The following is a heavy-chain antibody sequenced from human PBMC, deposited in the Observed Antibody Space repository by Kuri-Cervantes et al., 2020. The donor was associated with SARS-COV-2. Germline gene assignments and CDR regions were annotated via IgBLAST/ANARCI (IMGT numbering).Heavy chain of an antibody. Sequence: GESLKISCTASGFTFGDYGMSWVRQAPGKGLEWVSGINWNGGSTGYADSVKGRFTISRDNAKNSLSLQMNSLRAEDTAVYYCATDLPCSSTSCHQTPVDYWGQGTLVTVSS. D-gene: IGHD2-2*01. J-gene: IGHJ4*02. CDR3: ATDLPCSSTSCHQTPVDY. CDR2: INWNGGST. CDR1: GFTFGDYG. V-gene: IGHV3-20*04.